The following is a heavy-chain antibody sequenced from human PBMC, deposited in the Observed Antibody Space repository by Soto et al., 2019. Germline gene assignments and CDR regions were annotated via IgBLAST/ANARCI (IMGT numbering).Heavy chain of an antibody. V-gene: IGHV1-3*01. CDR1: GYRLTSQT. CDR3: ARLLFCGGDSCYPLDI. Sequence: QVQLVQSGAEVKKPGASVKVSCKASGYRLTSQTIHWVRQASGQRFEWMGGIIAGSDNTKYSQNFQDRLTITGDTAASTVYKDLSSLASEDPAVYYCARLLFCGGDSCYPLDIWGAGTMVIVSS. J-gene: IGHJ3*02. D-gene: IGHD2-21*01. CDR2: IIAGSDNT.